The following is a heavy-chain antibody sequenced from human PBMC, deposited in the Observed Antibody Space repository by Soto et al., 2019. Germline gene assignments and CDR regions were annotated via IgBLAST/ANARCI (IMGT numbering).Heavy chain of an antibody. J-gene: IGHJ4*02. CDR3: ARGGYSVLRFLERYFDY. CDR2: IYYSGST. Sequence: SETLSLTCTVSGGSIGSGGYYWSGIRQHPGKGLEWIGYIYYSGSTYYNPSLKSRVTISVDTSKNQFSLKLSSVTAADTAVYYCARGGYSVLRFLERYFDYWGQGTLVTVSS. D-gene: IGHD3-3*01. CDR1: GGSIGSGGYY. V-gene: IGHV4-31*03.